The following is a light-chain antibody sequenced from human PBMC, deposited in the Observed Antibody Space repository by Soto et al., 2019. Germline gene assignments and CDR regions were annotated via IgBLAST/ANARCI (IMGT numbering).Light chain of an antibody. CDR2: AAS. Sequence: IQLTQSPSSLSASVGDRVTITCRASQDIRSYLAWYQQKPGKAPKLLIYAASTLQRGVASRFSGSGSGTDFTLTISSVQPEDFATYNCQQLNSKPSISFGQGTRLEIK. V-gene: IGKV1-9*01. J-gene: IGKJ5*01. CDR3: QQLNSKPSIS. CDR1: QDIRSY.